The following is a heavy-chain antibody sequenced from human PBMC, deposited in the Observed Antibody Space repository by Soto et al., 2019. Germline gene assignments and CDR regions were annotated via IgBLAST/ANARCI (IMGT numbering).Heavy chain of an antibody. Sequence: GGSLRLSCAASGFTFSSFGMHWVRQAPGKGLEWVSYLTSSNTTIYYADSVKGRFTISRDNAKNSLYLQMNSLRAEDTAVYYCARAFSYFDYWGQGALVTVSS. J-gene: IGHJ4*02. CDR1: GFTFSSFG. CDR2: LTSSNTTI. CDR3: ARAFSYFDY. V-gene: IGHV3-48*01.